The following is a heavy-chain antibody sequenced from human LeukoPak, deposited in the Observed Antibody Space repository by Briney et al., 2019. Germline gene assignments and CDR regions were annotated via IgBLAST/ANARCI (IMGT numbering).Heavy chain of an antibody. V-gene: IGHV4-4*02. CDR3: ARTGFGELEGDY. J-gene: IGHJ4*02. CDR1: GGSISSSNW. Sequence: SETLSLTCAVSGGSISSSNWWSWVRQPPGKGLEWIGQIYHSGSTNYNPSLKSRVAMSIDKSKNQFSLNVNSVTAADTAVYYCARTGFGELEGDYWGQGTLVTVSS. D-gene: IGHD3-10*01. CDR2: IYHSGST.